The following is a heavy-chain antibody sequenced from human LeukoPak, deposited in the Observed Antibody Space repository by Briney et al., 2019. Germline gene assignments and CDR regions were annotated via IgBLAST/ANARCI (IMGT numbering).Heavy chain of an antibody. J-gene: IGHJ4*02. CDR1: GFTFSSYG. D-gene: IGHD3-9*01. Sequence: PGGSLRLSCAASGFTFSSYGMHWIRQAPGKGLEWVAVIWYDGSNKFYTDSVKGRFTISRDNSKNTLYLQMNSLRAEDTAVYYCARGVERYFDWYFDYWGQGTLVTVSS. V-gene: IGHV3-33*01. CDR2: IWYDGSNK. CDR3: ARGVERYFDWYFDY.